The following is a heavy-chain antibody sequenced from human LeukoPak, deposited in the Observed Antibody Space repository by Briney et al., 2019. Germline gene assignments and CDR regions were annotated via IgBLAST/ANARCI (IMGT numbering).Heavy chain of an antibody. CDR1: GFTFDDYG. CDR2: INCNGGST. CDR3: ARSRKCELLSGPPSDFQY. D-gene: IGHD1-26*01. V-gene: IGHV3-20*04. Sequence: WSGGSLRLSCSASGFTFDDYGIRWVRPAPGKGVEWGSGINCNGGSTGYADSVKGRFTISRYNANTSLYLQMTSLTAEDTPLHYRARSRKCELLSGPPSDFQYWGQGTLVTVSS. J-gene: IGHJ4*02.